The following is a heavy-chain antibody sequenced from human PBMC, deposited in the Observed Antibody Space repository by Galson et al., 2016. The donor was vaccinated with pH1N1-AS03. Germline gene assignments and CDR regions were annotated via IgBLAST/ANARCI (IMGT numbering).Heavy chain of an antibody. D-gene: IGHD5-18*01. V-gene: IGHV3-64D*06. CDR2: ISDNGINT. CDR1: GFTFRTFS. Sequence: SLRLSCAASGFTFRTFSIYWVRQAPGKGLEYVSGISDNGINTYYADPVKARFTISRDKSKNTVYLQMSSLRTEDTAVYYCIKEGNRLQRRRSYAFDIWGRGTMVTVSS. J-gene: IGHJ3*02. CDR3: IKEGNRLQRRRSYAFDI.